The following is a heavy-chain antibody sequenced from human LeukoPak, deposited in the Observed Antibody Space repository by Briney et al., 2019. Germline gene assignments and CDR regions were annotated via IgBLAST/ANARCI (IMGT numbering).Heavy chain of an antibody. CDR3: ARDYDSSGYYPFY. Sequence: SETLSLTCAVSGGSFSDYYWSWIRQSPGRGLEWIWEINQSGSTDYNPSLKSRVIISMDTSKTQFSLNLSSVTAADTAVYYCARDYDSSGYYPFYWGQGTPVTVSS. CDR2: INQSGST. V-gene: IGHV4-34*01. D-gene: IGHD3-22*01. CDR1: GGSFSDYY. J-gene: IGHJ4*02.